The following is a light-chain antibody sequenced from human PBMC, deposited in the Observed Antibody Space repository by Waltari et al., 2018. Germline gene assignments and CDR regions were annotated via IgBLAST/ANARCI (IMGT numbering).Light chain of an antibody. CDR1: QSVLYSSNNKNY. CDR3: QQYYSTPPT. Sequence: DIVMTQSPDSLAVSLGERATINCKSSQSVLYSSNNKNYLAWYQQKPGQPPSLLIYWASTRGSGVPDRFSGSGSGTDFTLTISSLQAEDVAVYYCQQYYSTPPTFGGGTKVEIK. J-gene: IGKJ4*01. CDR2: WAS. V-gene: IGKV4-1*01.